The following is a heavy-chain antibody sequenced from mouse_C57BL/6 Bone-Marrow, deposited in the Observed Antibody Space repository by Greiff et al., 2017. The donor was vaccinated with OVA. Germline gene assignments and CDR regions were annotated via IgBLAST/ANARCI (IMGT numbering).Heavy chain of an antibody. CDR3: AKKELGLGAMDY. Sequence: VQLQQSGPGLVQPSQSLSITCTVSGFSLTSYGVHWVRQSPGKGLEWLGVLWRGGSTDYNAAFMSRLSITKDNSKSQVFFKMNSLQADDTAIYYCAKKELGLGAMDYWGQGTSVTVSS. CDR1: GFSLTSYG. CDR2: LWRGGST. D-gene: IGHD4-1*01. V-gene: IGHV2-5*01. J-gene: IGHJ4*01.